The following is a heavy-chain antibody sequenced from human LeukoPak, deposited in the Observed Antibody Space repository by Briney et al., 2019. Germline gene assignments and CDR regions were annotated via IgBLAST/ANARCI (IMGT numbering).Heavy chain of an antibody. CDR1: GDSVSSSSAA. V-gene: IGHV6-1*01. CDR3: AREGSEGYLFDY. CDR2: TYYRSKWYN. J-gene: IGHJ4*02. D-gene: IGHD1-1*01. Sequence: SQTLSLTCAVSGDSVSSSSAAWSWIRQSPSRGLEWLGRTYYRSKWYNDYAVSVKSRITINPDTSKNQFSLQLNSMTPEDTAVYYCAREGSEGYLFDYWGQGTLVTVSS.